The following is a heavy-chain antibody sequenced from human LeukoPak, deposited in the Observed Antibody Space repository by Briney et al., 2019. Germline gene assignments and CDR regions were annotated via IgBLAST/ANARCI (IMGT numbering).Heavy chain of an antibody. CDR3: ARGGYGSGSYQNWFDP. D-gene: IGHD3-10*01. V-gene: IGHV4-39*01. CDR1: GGSISSSSYY. CDR2: IYYSGST. Sequence: PSETLSLTCTVSGGSISSSSYYWGWIRQPPGTGLEWIGSIYYSGSTYYNPSLKSRVTISVDTSKNQFSLKLSSVTAADTAVYYCARGGYGSGSYQNWFDPWGQGTLVTVSS. J-gene: IGHJ5*02.